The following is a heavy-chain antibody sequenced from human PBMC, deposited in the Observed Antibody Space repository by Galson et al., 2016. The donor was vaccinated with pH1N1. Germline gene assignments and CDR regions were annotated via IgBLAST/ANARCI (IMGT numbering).Heavy chain of an antibody. D-gene: IGHD2-21*02. CDR3: TIDPRRPVTEG. J-gene: IGHJ4*02. Sequence: CAASGFPFTNYAMSWVRQAPGQGLEWVSTISGSGGDTYYADSLKGRFTISRDNSKNTLYLQMSSLRAEDSAVYYCTIDPRRPVTEGWGQGTLVTVSS. V-gene: IGHV3-23*01. CDR1: GFPFTNYA. CDR2: ISGSGGDT.